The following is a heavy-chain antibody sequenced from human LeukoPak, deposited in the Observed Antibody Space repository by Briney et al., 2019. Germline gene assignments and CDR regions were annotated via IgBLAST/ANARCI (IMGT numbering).Heavy chain of an antibody. J-gene: IGHJ4*02. V-gene: IGHV1-2*02. Sequence: AVNVSCQASVCTVIGYYMHGVGQAPGRGREWMGWINPNRCSTNYAQKFQGRITMTRHTAITTAYMELRSLTSDDTAIFYCATSDGYDFDYWGQRTPVTVSS. CDR3: ATSDGYDFDY. CDR2: INPNRCST. CDR1: VCTVIGYY. D-gene: IGHD3/OR15-3a*01.